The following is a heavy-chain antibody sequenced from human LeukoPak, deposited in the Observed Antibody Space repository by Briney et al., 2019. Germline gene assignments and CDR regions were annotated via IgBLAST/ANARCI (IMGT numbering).Heavy chain of an antibody. V-gene: IGHV1-69*04. CDR1: GGTFSSYA. Sequence: SVKVSCKASGGTFSSYAISWVRQAPGQGLEWMGRIIPILGIANYAQKFQGRVTITAVKSTSTAYMELSSLRSEDTAVYYCAREELHRRAGYYYYYYGMDVWGQGTTVTVSS. CDR2: IIPILGIA. J-gene: IGHJ6*02. CDR3: AREELHRRAGYYYYYYGMDV. D-gene: IGHD3-10*01.